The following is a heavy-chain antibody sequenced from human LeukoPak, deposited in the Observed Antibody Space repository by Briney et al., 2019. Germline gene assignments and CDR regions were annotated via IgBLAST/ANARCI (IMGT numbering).Heavy chain of an antibody. J-gene: IGHJ4*02. D-gene: IGHD2-15*01. Sequence: GGSLRLSCAASGFTFSSYSMNWVRQAPGKGLELVSYISSISTIYYADSVKGRFTISRDSATNSLYLQINSLRDEDTAVYYCARRRPVVNYFDYWGQGTLVTVSS. CDR3: ARRRPVVNYFDY. CDR2: ISSISTI. CDR1: GFTFSSYS. V-gene: IGHV3-48*02.